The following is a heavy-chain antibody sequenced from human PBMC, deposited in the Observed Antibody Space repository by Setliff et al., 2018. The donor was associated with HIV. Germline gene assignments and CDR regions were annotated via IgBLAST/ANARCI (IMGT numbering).Heavy chain of an antibody. CDR2: ISGSGDRT. CDR1: GFTFNTYA. V-gene: IGHV3-23*01. J-gene: IGHJ4*01. Sequence: GESLKISCAASGFTFNTYAMSWVRQAPGKGLEWVSVISGSGDRTFYADSVKGRFTISRDNSKNTLYLQINGLRVEDTAIYYCAKDGISGGAYPPYYFDYWGHGTLVTV. CDR3: AKDGISGGAYPPYYFDY. D-gene: IGHD2-15*01.